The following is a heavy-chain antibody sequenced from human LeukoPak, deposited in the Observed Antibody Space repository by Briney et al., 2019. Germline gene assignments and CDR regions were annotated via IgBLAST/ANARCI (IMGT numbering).Heavy chain of an antibody. D-gene: IGHD2-21*02. V-gene: IGHV4-59*01. CDR3: ARRGWCSDCRYFDL. CDR2: IYYSGST. J-gene: IGHJ2*01. Sequence: SETLSLTCTVSGVSISSNYWNWVRQSPGKGLEWIGYIYYSGSTNYNPSLKSRVTISVDTSENQFSLKLSSVTAADTAVYYCARRGWCSDCRYFDLWGRGTLVTVSS. CDR1: GVSISSNY.